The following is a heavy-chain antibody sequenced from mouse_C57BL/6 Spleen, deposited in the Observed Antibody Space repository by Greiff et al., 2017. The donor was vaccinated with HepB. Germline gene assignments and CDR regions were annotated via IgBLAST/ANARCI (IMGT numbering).Heavy chain of an antibody. CDR2: INPGSGGT. J-gene: IGHJ1*03. CDR3: ARGWLDWYFDV. D-gene: IGHD1-1*02. V-gene: IGHV1-54*01. Sequence: QVQLKQSGAELVRPGTSVKVSCKASGYAFTNYLIEWVKQRPGQGLEWIGVINPGSGGTNYNEKFKGKATLTADKSSSTAYMQLSSLTSADSAVYFCARGWLDWYFDVWGTGTTVTVSS. CDR1: GYAFTNYL.